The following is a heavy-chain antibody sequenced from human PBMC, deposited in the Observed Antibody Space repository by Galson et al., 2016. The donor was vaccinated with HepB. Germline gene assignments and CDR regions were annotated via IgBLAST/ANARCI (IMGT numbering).Heavy chain of an antibody. V-gene: IGHV1-18*01. CDR3: ARRDGYNFRY. Sequence: SVKVSCKASGYKFTTYGVSWVRQAPGQGLEWLGWTSAYSGDVTYAQKVQGRVTMTTDASTNTAYMELRGLTSDDTAFYYCARRDGYNFRYWGQGTLVTVSS. D-gene: IGHD5-24*01. J-gene: IGHJ4*02. CDR1: GYKFTTYG. CDR2: TSAYSGDV.